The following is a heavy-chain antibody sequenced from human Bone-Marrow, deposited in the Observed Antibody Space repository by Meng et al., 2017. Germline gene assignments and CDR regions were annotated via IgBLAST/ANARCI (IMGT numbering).Heavy chain of an antibody. V-gene: IGHV1-2*06. CDR3: ASLAIFGVVIRDY. CDR1: GGTFSSYA. CDR2: INPNSGGT. J-gene: IGHJ4*02. D-gene: IGHD3-3*01. Sequence: VQLVQAGAEVKKPGSSVKVSCKASGGTFSSYAISWVRQAPGQGLEWMGRINPNSGGTNYAQKFQGRVTMTRDTSIGTAYMELSRLRSDDTAVYYCASLAIFGVVIRDYWGQGTLVTVSS.